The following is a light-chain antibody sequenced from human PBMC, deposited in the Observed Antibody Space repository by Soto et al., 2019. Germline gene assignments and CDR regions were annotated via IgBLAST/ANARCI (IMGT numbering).Light chain of an antibody. Sequence: HSALTQPASVSGSPGQSITISCTGTSSDVGGYNYVSWYQQHTGKAPKLMIYDVSNRPSGVSNRFSGSKSGNTASLTISGLQAEDAADYYCSSYTSSRSWVFGGGTKLTVL. V-gene: IGLV2-14*01. CDR3: SSYTSSRSWV. J-gene: IGLJ3*02. CDR2: DVS. CDR1: SSDVGGYNY.